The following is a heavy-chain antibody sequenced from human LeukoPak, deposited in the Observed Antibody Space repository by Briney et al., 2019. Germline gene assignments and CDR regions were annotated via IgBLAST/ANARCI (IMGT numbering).Heavy chain of an antibody. J-gene: IGHJ5*02. Sequence: SETLSLTCTVSGGSISSSSYNWAWIRQPPGKGLEWIGNIDNIGSTYYNPSLQSRVTISVDKSKDQLSPKLNSVTATDTAIYYCARPPGIAAAWFDPWGQGTLVTVSS. V-gene: IGHV4-39*01. CDR1: GGSISSSSYN. CDR3: ARPPGIAAAWFDP. CDR2: IDNIGST. D-gene: IGHD6-13*01.